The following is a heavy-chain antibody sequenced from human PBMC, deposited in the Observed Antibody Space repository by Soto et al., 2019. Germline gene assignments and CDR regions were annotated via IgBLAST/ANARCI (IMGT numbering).Heavy chain of an antibody. V-gene: IGHV1-58*01. CDR2: VVVGSGYT. CDR1: GFTSSRSA. D-gene: IGHD4-17*01. J-gene: IGHJ6*01. Sequence: SVKVSCKSFGFTSSRSAVLWVRQALGQRREWIGWVVVGSGYTNYAQRFQERVTITTDMTTSTVYMELSSLRVDDTGVYYCSAPTVTTTDYFYGAEVWGQGTVVSVS. CDR3: SAPTVTTTDYFYGAEV.